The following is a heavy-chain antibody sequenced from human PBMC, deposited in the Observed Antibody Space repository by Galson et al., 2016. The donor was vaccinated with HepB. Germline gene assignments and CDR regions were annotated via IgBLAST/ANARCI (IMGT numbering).Heavy chain of an antibody. J-gene: IGHJ2*01. V-gene: IGHV5-51*01. CDR2: IYPGDSDT. Sequence: QSGAEVKKPGESLKISCTTSGYKFTGKWIGWVRQKPGKGLEWMGIIYPGDSDTRYSPSFQGQVTISADKSTNTAHRQWSSLKASDTATYYCARSACSGGALYSFCDFDGWGRCTPVTVSS. D-gene: IGHD2-15*01. CDR3: ARSACSGGALYSFCDFDG. CDR1: GYKFTGKW.